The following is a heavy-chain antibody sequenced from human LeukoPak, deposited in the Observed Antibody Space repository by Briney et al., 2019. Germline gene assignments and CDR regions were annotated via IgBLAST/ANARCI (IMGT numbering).Heavy chain of an antibody. J-gene: IGHJ4*02. CDR2: ISAYNGNT. Sequence: ASVKVSCKASGYTFTSYGISWVRQAPGQGLEWMGWISAYNGNTNYAQKLQGRVTMTTDTSTSTAYMGLRSLRSDDTAVYYCARLPYYYDSSGYQYWGQGTLVTVSS. V-gene: IGHV1-18*01. D-gene: IGHD3-22*01. CDR1: GYTFTSYG. CDR3: ARLPYYYDSSGYQY.